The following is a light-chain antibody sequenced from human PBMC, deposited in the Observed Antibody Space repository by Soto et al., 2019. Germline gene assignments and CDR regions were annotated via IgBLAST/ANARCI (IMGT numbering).Light chain of an antibody. CDR2: GNS. CDR3: QSYDSSLGGFYV. J-gene: IGLJ1*01. V-gene: IGLV1-40*01. Sequence: QSVLTQPLSVSGAPGQRVTISCTGSSSNIGAGYDVHWYQQRPGTAPKLLIYGNSNRPSGVPDRFSGSKAGTSASLAITGLQAEDEAYYYCQSYDSSLGGFYVFGTGTKLTVL. CDR1: SSNIGAGYD.